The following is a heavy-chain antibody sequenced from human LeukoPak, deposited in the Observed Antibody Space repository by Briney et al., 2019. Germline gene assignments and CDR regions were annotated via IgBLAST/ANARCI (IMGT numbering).Heavy chain of an antibody. V-gene: IGHV4-39*01. D-gene: IGHD1-26*01. CDR1: GASISGSGYY. J-gene: IGHJ4*02. CDR3: VKSGGYGLIDY. CDR2: IYYTGST. Sequence: TSETLSLACAVSGASISGSGYYLGWIRQPPGKGLEWIGNIYYTGSTYYNASLQSRVTISIDTSKNQFSLRLNSVTAADTAMYYCVKSGGYGLIDYWGQGTLVTVSS.